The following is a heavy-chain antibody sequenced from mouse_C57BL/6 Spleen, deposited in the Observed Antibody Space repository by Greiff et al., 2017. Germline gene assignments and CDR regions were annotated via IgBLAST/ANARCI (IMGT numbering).Heavy chain of an antibody. Sequence: QVQLHQPGAELVKPGASVKMSCKASGYNFTSYWITWVKQRPGQGLEWIGDIYPGSGSTNYNEKFQSKATLTVDTSSSTAYMQLRSLTSEDSAVYSCASSGSSDHYFDYWGQGTTLTVSS. CDR3: ASSGSSDHYFDY. D-gene: IGHD1-3*01. CDR2: IYPGSGST. CDR1: GYNFTSYW. V-gene: IGHV1-55*01. J-gene: IGHJ2*01.